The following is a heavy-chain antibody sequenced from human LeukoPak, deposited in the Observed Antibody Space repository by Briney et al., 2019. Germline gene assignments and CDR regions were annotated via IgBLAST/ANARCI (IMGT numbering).Heavy chain of an antibody. CDR2: INHSGST. J-gene: IGHJ4*02. Sequence: SETLSLTCAVYGGSFSGYYWSWIRQPPGKGLEWIGEINHSGSTNYNPSLKSRVTISVDTPKNQFSLKLSSVTAADTAVYYCARAPDLYSSGWWVDYWGQGTLVTVSS. CDR3: ARAPDLYSSGWWVDY. V-gene: IGHV4-34*01. D-gene: IGHD6-19*01. CDR1: GGSFSGYY.